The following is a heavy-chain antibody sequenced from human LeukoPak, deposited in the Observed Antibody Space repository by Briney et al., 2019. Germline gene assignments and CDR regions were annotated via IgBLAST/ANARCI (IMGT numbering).Heavy chain of an antibody. CDR1: GGSVSNYY. V-gene: IGHV4-59*08. J-gene: IGHJ4*02. D-gene: IGHD6-6*01. Sequence: PSETLSLTCSVSGGSVSNYYWSWIRQPPGKGLEWIGYVYYTGSTNYNPSLESRVTMSEDKSKNQFSLRLYSVTVADTAVYYCARHFAYSSSSYFDYWGQGSLVTVSS. CDR3: ARHFAYSSSSYFDY. CDR2: VYYTGST.